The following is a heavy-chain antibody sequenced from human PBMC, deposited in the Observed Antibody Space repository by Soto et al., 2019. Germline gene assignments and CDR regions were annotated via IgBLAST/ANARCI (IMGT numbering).Heavy chain of an antibody. CDR1: GYTFTGYY. J-gene: IGHJ4*02. CDR2: INPNSGGT. CDR3: ARAYSSSTGDFDY. D-gene: IGHD6-6*01. V-gene: IGHV1-2*04. Sequence: QVQLVQSGAEVKKPGASVKVSCKASGYTFTGYYMHWVRQAPGQGLEWMGWINPNSGGTNYAQKLQGWVXXTXDXXISTAYMELSRLRSDDTAVYYCARAYSSSTGDFDYWGQGTLVTVSS.